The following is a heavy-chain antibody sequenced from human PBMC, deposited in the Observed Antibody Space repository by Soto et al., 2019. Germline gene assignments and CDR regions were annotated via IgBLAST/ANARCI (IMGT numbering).Heavy chain of an antibody. D-gene: IGHD2-2*01. J-gene: IGHJ5*02. Sequence: EVQLVESGGGLVQPGGSLRLSCAASGFAFSSFEMTWVRQASGKGLEWVSYISSIGSTIYYADSVKGRFTISRDNAKNALYLQMNSLRAEDTAVYYCASQPAVWPFNWFDPWGQGTLVPVSS. CDR3: ASQPAVWPFNWFDP. CDR2: ISSIGSTI. V-gene: IGHV3-48*03. CDR1: GFAFSSFE.